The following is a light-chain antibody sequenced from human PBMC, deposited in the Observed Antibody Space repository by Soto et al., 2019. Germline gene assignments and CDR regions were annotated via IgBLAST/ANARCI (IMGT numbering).Light chain of an antibody. CDR1: SSNIGAHYY. V-gene: IGLV1-40*01. CDR3: QSYDSSLSGSV. Sequence: QSVLTQPPSVSGAPGQRVTISCTVSSSNIGAHYYIHWYQQLPGTAPKLLIYGNSNRPSGVPDRFSGSKSGTSASLAITGLQAEDEADDYCQSYDSSLSGSVFGGGTKLTVL. CDR2: GNS. J-gene: IGLJ3*02.